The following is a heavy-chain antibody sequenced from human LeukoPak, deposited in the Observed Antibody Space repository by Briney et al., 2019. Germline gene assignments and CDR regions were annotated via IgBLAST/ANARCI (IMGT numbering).Heavy chain of an antibody. D-gene: IGHD3-22*01. J-gene: IGHJ4*02. CDR2: IYYSGST. Sequence: SETLSLTCTVSGGSITSYYWSWIRQPPGKGLEWIGYIYYSGSTNYNPSLKSRVTISVDTSKNQFSLKLSSVTAADTAVYYCARLRSGYYLDYWGQGTLVTVSS. CDR1: GGSITSYY. CDR3: ARLRSGYYLDY. V-gene: IGHV4-59*08.